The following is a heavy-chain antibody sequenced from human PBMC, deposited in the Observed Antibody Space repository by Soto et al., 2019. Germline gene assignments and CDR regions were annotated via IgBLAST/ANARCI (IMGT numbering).Heavy chain of an antibody. CDR1: GFTCSNYA. Sequence: PGRYLRLSCAASGFTCSNYAMTWVRQAPGEGLEWVSVITNSGGDTLHADSVKGRFTISRDNSKNTLYLQMNSLRAEDTAIYYWGKSSGESYPGSPVIDFWGHGT. CDR3: GKSSGESYPGSPVIDF. V-gene: IGHV3-23*01. CDR2: ITNSGGDT. J-gene: IGHJ4*01. D-gene: IGHD1-26*01.